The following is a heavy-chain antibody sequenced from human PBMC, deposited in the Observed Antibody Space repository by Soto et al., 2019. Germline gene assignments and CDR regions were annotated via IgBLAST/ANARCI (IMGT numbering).Heavy chain of an antibody. Sequence: EVQLLESGGGLVQPGGSLRLSCAASGFSFAGYAMSWVRQAPGKGLEWVSTVSGSGATTYYADSVKGRFSISRDNSDNTLHLQMNSLRAEDTAIYYCAKGGSGYTRKFFDSWGQGTLVTVSS. J-gene: IGHJ4*02. V-gene: IGHV3-23*01. CDR3: AKGGSGYTRKFFDS. D-gene: IGHD2-2*02. CDR1: GFSFAGYA. CDR2: VSGSGATT.